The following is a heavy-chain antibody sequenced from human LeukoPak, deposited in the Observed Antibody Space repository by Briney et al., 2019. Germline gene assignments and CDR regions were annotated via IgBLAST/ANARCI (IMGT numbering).Heavy chain of an antibody. CDR2: IWYDGSNK. CDR3: ARDSLGYCSGGSCSMENYYYGMDV. J-gene: IGHJ6*02. D-gene: IGHD2-15*01. CDR1: GFTFSSYG. V-gene: IGHV3-33*01. Sequence: GGSLRLSCAASGFTFSSYGMHWVRQAPGKGLEWVAVIWYDGSNKYYADSVKGRFTISRDNSKNTLYLQMNSLRAEDTAVYYCARDSLGYCSGGSCSMENYYYGMDVWGQGTTVTVSS.